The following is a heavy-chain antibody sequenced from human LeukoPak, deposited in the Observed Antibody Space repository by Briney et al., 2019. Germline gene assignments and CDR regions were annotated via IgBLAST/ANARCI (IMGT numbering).Heavy chain of an antibody. J-gene: IGHJ5*02. Sequence: ASVKVSRKASGYTFTSYYMHWVRQAPGQGLEWMGWINPNSGGTNYAQKFQGRVTMTRDTSISTAYMELSRLRSDDTAVYYCARDLSVGATSNWFDPWGQGTLVTVSS. V-gene: IGHV1-2*02. CDR3: ARDLSVGATSNWFDP. CDR2: INPNSGGT. D-gene: IGHD1-26*01. CDR1: GYTFTSYY.